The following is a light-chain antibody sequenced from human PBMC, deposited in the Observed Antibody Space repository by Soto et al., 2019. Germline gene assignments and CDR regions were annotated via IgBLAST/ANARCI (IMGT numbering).Light chain of an antibody. J-gene: IGKJ1*01. CDR3: QQYGSSGT. CDR1: QSVNNNY. CDR2: CAS. Sequence: EIVLTQSPGTLSLSPGERATLSCRASQSVNNNYLGWYQQKPGQAPRLLIFCASNRATGIPDRFSGSGSGTDFTPTISRLEPEDFAVYYCQQYGSSGTFGQGTKVDIK. V-gene: IGKV3-20*01.